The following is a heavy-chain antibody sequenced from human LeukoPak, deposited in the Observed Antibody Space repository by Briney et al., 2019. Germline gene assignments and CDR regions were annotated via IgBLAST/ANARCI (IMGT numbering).Heavy chain of an antibody. CDR1: GFTFSSYG. J-gene: IGHJ6*02. CDR2: IWYDGSNK. D-gene: IGHD3-16*02. Sequence: GGSLRLSCAASGFTFSSYGMHWVRQAPGKGLGWVAVIWYDGSNKYYADSVKGRFTISRDNSKNTLYLQMNSLRAEDTAVYYCARDQQYDYVWGSYRPHYYYYGMDVWGQGTTVTVSS. V-gene: IGHV3-33*01. CDR3: ARDQQYDYVWGSYRPHYYYYGMDV.